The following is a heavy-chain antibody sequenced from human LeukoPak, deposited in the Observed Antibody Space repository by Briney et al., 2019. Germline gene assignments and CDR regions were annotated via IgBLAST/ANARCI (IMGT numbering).Heavy chain of an antibody. CDR2: IYYNGST. V-gene: IGHV4-59*01. Sequence: SETLSLTCTVSGGSIRYYYWSWIRQSPGKGLEWIGYIYYNGSTNYNPSLKSRVTISVDMSKNQFSLKMSSVTAADTAVYYCARKGGLFDYWGQGRLATVSS. CDR3: ARKGGLFDY. CDR1: GGSIRYYY. J-gene: IGHJ4*02. D-gene: IGHD2-15*01.